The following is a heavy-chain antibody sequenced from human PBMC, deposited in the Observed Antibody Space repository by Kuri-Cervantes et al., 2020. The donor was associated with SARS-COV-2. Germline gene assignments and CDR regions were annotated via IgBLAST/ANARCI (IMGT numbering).Heavy chain of an antibody. D-gene: IGHD1-26*01. CDR1: GFTFSSYS. Sequence: GGSLRLSCAASGFTFSSYSMNWVRQAPGKGLEWVSSISSSSYIYYADSVKGRFTISRDNAKNSLYLHMSGLRAEDTAVYYCARKVGETDSFDYWGQGTLVTVSS. J-gene: IGHJ4*02. CDR2: ISSSSYI. CDR3: ARKVGETDSFDY. V-gene: IGHV3-21*01.